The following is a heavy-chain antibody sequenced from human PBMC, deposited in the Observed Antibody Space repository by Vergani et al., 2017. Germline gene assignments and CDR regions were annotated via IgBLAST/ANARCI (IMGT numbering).Heavy chain of an antibody. Sequence: QVQLQQSGPGLVKPSQTLSLTCAISGDSVSSNSAAWNWIRQSPSRGLEWLGRTYYRSKWYNDYAVSVKSRITINPDTSKNQFSLKLSSVTAADTAVYYCARVDSGYYYYTDGGRWFDPWGQGTLVTVSS. CDR2: TYYRSKWYN. CDR3: ARVDSGYYYYTDGGRWFDP. D-gene: IGHD3-22*01. J-gene: IGHJ5*02. CDR1: GDSVSSNSAA. V-gene: IGHV6-1*01.